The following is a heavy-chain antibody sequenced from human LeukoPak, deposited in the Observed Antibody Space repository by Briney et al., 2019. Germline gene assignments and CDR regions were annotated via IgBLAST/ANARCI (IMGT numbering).Heavy chain of an antibody. CDR3: AKEVAPAHSSSWYRGYFQH. Sequence: GGSLRLSCAGSGFTFSSYAMSWVRQAPGKGLEWVSAISGSGGSTYYADSVKGRFTISRDNSKNTLYLQMNSLRAEDTAVYYCAKEVAPAHSSSWYRGYFQHWGQGTLVTVSS. CDR1: GFTFSSYA. J-gene: IGHJ1*01. V-gene: IGHV3-23*01. CDR2: ISGSGGST. D-gene: IGHD6-13*01.